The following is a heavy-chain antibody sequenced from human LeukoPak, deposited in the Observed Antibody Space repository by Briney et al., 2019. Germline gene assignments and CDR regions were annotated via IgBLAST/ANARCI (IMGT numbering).Heavy chain of an antibody. J-gene: IGHJ1*01. V-gene: IGHV4-30-4*08. CDR3: AREKQQLVLERYFQH. Sequence: PSETLSLTCTVSGGSISSGDYYWSWLRQPPGKGLEWIGYIYYSGSTYYNPSLKSRVTISVDTSKNQFSLKLSSVTAADTAVYYCAREKQQLVLERYFQHWGQGTLVTVSS. CDR1: GGSISSGDYY. CDR2: IYYSGST. D-gene: IGHD6-13*01.